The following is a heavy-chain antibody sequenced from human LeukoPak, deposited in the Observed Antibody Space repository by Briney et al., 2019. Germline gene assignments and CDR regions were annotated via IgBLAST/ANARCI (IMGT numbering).Heavy chain of an antibody. CDR1: GFTFSSYA. Sequence: PGGSLRLSCAASGFTFSSYAMSWVRQAPGKGLEWVSAISGSGGSTYYADSVKGRFTISRDNSKNTLYLQMNSLRAEDTAVYYCAKEVENSSGYYFRLFDYWGQGTLVTDSS. D-gene: IGHD3-22*01. V-gene: IGHV3-23*01. CDR2: ISGSGGST. J-gene: IGHJ4*02. CDR3: AKEVENSSGYYFRLFDY.